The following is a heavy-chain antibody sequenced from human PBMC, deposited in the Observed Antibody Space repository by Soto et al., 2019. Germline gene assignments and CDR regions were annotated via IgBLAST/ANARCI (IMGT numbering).Heavy chain of an antibody. CDR2: IRAYNGNT. J-gene: IGHJ5*02. Sequence: QVQLVQSGADVKKPGASVKVSCKASGYTFSSYGISWVRQAPGQGLEWMGWIRAYNGNTNYAQKHQGRVTMTTDTATSRDYIELRSLRPEDTAVYYCARDSPPFDPWGQGTLVTVS. V-gene: IGHV1-18*01. CDR1: GYTFSSYG. CDR3: ARDSPPFDP.